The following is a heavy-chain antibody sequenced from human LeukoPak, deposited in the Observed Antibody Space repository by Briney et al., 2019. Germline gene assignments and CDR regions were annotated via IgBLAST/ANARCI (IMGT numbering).Heavy chain of an antibody. V-gene: IGHV4-39*01. CDR3: ARGRFGSSARNWFDP. CDR2: IYYSGST. Sequence: PSETLSLTCTVSGGSISSSSYYWGWIRQPPGKGLEWIGSIYYSGSTYCNPSLKSRVTISVDTSKNQFSLKLSSVTAADTAVYYCARGRFGSSARNWFDPWGQGTLVTVSS. D-gene: IGHD6-6*01. CDR1: GGSISSSSYY. J-gene: IGHJ5*02.